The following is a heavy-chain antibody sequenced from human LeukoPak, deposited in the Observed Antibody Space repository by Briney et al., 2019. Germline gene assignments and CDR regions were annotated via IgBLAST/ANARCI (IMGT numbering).Heavy chain of an antibody. CDR2: IKSKTDGGAT. CDR1: GFSFSNAW. Sequence: PGGSLRLSCAASGFSFSNAWMTWVRQAPGKGLGWVVRIKSKTDGGATDYAAPVKGRSTISRDDSKSTLYLQLNSLKTEDTTVYYCTTSLTSGYYIDCGSQGTLVTVSS. V-gene: IGHV3-15*01. CDR3: TTSLTSGYYIDC. J-gene: IGHJ4*02. D-gene: IGHD3-22*01.